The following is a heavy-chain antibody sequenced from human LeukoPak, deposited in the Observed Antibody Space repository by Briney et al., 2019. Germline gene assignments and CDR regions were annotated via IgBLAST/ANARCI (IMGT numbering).Heavy chain of an antibody. CDR1: GFTFSNTW. V-gene: IGHV3-15*01. CDR3: TTTSDYGDHKR. D-gene: IGHD4-17*01. Sequence: GGSLRLSCAASGFTFSNTWMSWVRQAPGKGLEWVGRIKSKTDGGTTDYAAPVKGRFTISRDDSKNTLYLQMNSLKTEDTAVYYCTTTSDYGDHKRWGQGTLVTVSS. CDR2: IKSKTDGGTT. J-gene: IGHJ4*02.